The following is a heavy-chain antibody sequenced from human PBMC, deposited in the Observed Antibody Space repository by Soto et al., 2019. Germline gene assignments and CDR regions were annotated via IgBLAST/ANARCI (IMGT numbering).Heavy chain of an antibody. D-gene: IGHD6-13*01. Sequence: QVQLQESGPGLVKPSETLSLTCTVSGRSLNDFQWLWIRQPPGKGLEGIGSIYFGQPPHSDNPSLKSRVTIALDTSKSQVSLKLASLTAADTAVYFCARSNTRDSSPDYWGQGSLVTVSS. CDR2: IYFGQPPH. V-gene: IGHV4-59*08. CDR1: GRSLNDFQ. CDR3: ARSNTRDSSPDY. J-gene: IGHJ4*02.